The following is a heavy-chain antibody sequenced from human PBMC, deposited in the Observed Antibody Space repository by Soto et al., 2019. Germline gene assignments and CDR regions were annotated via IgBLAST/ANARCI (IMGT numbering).Heavy chain of an antibody. CDR2: IYYSGST. J-gene: IGHJ4*02. CDR1: GGSISSGGHY. Sequence: SETLSLTCTVSGGSISSGGHYWSWIRQHPGKGLEWIGYIYYSGSTYYNPSLKSRVTISVDTSKNQFSLKLSSVTAADTAVYYCARSYHDSSGYDYDYWGQGTLVTVSS. D-gene: IGHD3-22*01. V-gene: IGHV4-31*03. CDR3: ARSYHDSSGYDYDY.